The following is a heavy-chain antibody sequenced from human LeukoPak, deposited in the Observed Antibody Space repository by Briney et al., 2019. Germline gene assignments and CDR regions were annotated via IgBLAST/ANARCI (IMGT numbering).Heavy chain of an antibody. CDR1: GYTFTSYD. CDR3: ARFFPPPGDAFDI. CDR2: MNPNSGNT. Sequence: ASVKVSCKASGYTFTSYDINWVRQATGQGLEWMGWMNPNSGNTGYAQKFQGRVTITRNTSISTAYMELSSLRSEDTAVYYCARFFPPPGDAFDIWGQGTMVTVSS. V-gene: IGHV1-8*03. D-gene: IGHD2/OR15-2a*01. J-gene: IGHJ3*02.